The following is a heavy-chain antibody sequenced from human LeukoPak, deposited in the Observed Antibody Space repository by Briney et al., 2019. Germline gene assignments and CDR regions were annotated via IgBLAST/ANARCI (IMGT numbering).Heavy chain of an antibody. CDR3: ARPATVAEVGFFDY. CDR1: GYRFTSYW. Sequence: GESLKISLKGSGYRFTSYWIGWVRPMPGKGLGWVGIIYPGDSDTRYSPSFQGQGIISADKSISTAYLQWSSRKASDTAIYYCARPATVAEVGFFDYWGQGTLVTVSS. V-gene: IGHV5-51*01. CDR2: IYPGDSDT. J-gene: IGHJ4*02. D-gene: IGHD6-19*01.